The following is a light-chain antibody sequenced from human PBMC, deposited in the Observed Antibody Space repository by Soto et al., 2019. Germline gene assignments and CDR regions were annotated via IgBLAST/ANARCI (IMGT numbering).Light chain of an antibody. CDR1: SSDVGGYNY. V-gene: IGLV2-14*01. Sequence: QSALTQPASVSGSPGQSITISCTGTSSDVGGYNYVSWYQQHPGKAPKLMIYDVSNRPSGVSNRFSGSKSGNTASLTISGLQAEDEADYYCSSYTSSSTPGVIFGGVTKLTVL. CDR2: DVS. CDR3: SSYTSSSTPGVI. J-gene: IGLJ2*01.